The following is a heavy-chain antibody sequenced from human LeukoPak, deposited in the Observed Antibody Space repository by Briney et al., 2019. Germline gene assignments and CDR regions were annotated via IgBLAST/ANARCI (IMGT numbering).Heavy chain of an antibody. CDR2: IRSIGDR. D-gene: IGHD6-19*01. CDR3: ARLYSSGRYANAFDI. J-gene: IGHJ3*02. V-gene: IGHV3-13*01. CDR1: GFTFGDYD. Sequence: GGSLRLSCAASGFTFGDYDMHWVRQATGKGLKWVSAIRSIGDRFYSGSVKGRFTISRENAKNTLYLEMNSLRVGDTAVYYCARLYSSGRYANAFDIWGQGTVVTVSS.